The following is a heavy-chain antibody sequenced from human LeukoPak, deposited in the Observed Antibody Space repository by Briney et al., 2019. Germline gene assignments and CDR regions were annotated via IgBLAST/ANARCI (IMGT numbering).Heavy chain of an antibody. V-gene: IGHV3-30-3*01. CDR3: ASWYSSSPDAFDI. D-gene: IGHD6-13*01. Sequence: GGSLRLSCAASGFTFSSYAMHWVRQAPGKGLEWVAVISYDGSNKYYADSVKGRFTISRDNSKNTLYLQMNSLRAEDTAVYYCASWYSSSPDAFDIWGQGTMVTVSS. CDR2: ISYDGSNK. J-gene: IGHJ3*02. CDR1: GFTFSSYA.